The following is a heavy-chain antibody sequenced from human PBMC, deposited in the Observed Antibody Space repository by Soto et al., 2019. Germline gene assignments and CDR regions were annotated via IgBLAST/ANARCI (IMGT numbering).Heavy chain of an antibody. CDR3: ARAERGGSGWFWFDP. CDR1: GGSISSYY. V-gene: IGHV4-59*01. CDR2: IYYSGST. J-gene: IGHJ5*02. Sequence: SETLSLTCTVSGGSISSYYWSWIRQPPGKGLEWIGYIYYSGSTNYNPSLKSRVTISVDTSKNQFSLKLSSVTAADTAVYYCARAERGGSGWFWFDPWGQGTLVTSPQ. D-gene: IGHD6-19*01.